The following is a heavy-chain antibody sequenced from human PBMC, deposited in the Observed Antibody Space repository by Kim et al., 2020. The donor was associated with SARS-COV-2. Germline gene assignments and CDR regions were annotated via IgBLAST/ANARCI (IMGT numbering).Heavy chain of an antibody. D-gene: IGHD3-10*01. V-gene: IGHV1-18*01. CDR1: GYTFTSYG. CDR3: ARRWGVVRGPTPSYYYGMDV. CDR2: ISAYNGNT. Sequence: ASVKVSCKASGYTFTSYGISWVRQAPGQGLEWMGWISAYNGNTNYAQKLQGRVTMTTDTSTSTAYMELRSLRSDDTAVYYCARRWGVVRGPTPSYYYGMDVWGQGTTVTVSS. J-gene: IGHJ6*02.